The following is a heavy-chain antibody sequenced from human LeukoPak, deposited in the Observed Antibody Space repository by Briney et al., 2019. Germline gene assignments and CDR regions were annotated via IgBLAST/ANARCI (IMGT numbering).Heavy chain of an antibody. CDR2: ISERGGDP. CDR1: RFTFSNYA. Sequence: GGSLRLSCAASRFTFSNYAMNWVRQAPGKGVEWVSSISERGGDPSYADSVKGRVIISRDNSRNCLYLQMNSLRAEDTAVYYCVKQLVDIWGQGTLVTVSP. V-gene: IGHV3-23*01. D-gene: IGHD1-1*01. J-gene: IGHJ5*02. CDR3: VKQLVDI.